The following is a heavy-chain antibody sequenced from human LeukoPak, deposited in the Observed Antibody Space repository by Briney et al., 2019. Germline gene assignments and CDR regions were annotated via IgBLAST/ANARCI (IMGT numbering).Heavy chain of an antibody. Sequence: KSSETLSLTCTVSGGSVSSGSYYWSWIRQPPGKGLEWIGYIYYSGSTNYNPSLKSRVTISVDTSKNQFSLKLSSVTAADTAVYYCARGPETYYYDSSGYYPSHSFADYWGQGTLVTVSS. V-gene: IGHV4-61*01. CDR1: GGSVSSGSYY. CDR3: ARGPETYYYDSSGYYPSHSFADY. J-gene: IGHJ4*02. CDR2: IYYSGST. D-gene: IGHD3-22*01.